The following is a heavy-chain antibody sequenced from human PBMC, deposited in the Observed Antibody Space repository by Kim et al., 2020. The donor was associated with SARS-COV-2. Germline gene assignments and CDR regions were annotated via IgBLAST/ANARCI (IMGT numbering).Heavy chain of an antibody. CDR2: INHSGST. D-gene: IGHD2-15*01. CDR3: ARGRGGRMRWFDP. J-gene: IGHJ5*02. V-gene: IGHV4-34*01. CDR1: GGSFSGYY. Sequence: SETLSLTCAVYGGSFSGYYWSWIRQPPGKGLEWIGEINHSGSTNYNPSLKSRVTISVDTSKNQFSLKLSSVTAADTAVYYCARGRGGRMRWFDPWGQGTL.